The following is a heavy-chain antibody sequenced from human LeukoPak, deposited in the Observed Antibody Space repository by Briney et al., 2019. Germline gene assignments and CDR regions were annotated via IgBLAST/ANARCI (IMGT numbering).Heavy chain of an antibody. CDR2: IYTSGST. J-gene: IGHJ4*02. CDR3: ASAIFGVAPRDY. CDR1: GGSIISGDYF. V-gene: IGHV4-61*02. Sequence: SQTLSLTCTGSGGSIISGDYFWSWIRQPAGKGLEWIGRIYTSGSTNYNPSLKSRVTISVDTSKNQFSLKLSSVTAADTAVYYGASAIFGVAPRDYWGQGTLVTVSS. D-gene: IGHD3-3*01.